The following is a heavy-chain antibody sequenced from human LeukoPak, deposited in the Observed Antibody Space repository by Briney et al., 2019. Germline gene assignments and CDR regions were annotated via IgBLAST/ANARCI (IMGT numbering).Heavy chain of an antibody. CDR1: GFTFSSYA. Sequence: GGSLRLSCAASGFTFSSYAMSWVRQAPGKGLEWVSAISGSGGSTYYADSVKGRFTISRDNAKNALYLQMNSLRAEDTAVYYCARALIGWFGELTKDGSGAFDIWGQGTMVTASS. CDR3: ARALIGWFGELTKDGSGAFDI. V-gene: IGHV3-23*01. D-gene: IGHD3-10*01. CDR2: ISGSGGST. J-gene: IGHJ3*02.